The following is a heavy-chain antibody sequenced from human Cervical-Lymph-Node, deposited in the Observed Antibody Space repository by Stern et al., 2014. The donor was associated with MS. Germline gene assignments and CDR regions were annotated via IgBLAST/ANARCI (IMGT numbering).Heavy chain of an antibody. D-gene: IGHD3-10*01. CDR3: ARKYFDAFDI. Sequence: QVQLQESGPGLVKPSETLSLTCSVSGDSISSSGFYWGWIRQTPGKGLEWIGGIYFSGTTYYSPSLKGRITISADTSKNQFCLKLSSVTAADTAVYYCARKYFDAFDIWGQGTLVTVSS. J-gene: IGHJ3*02. CDR2: IYFSGTT. CDR1: GDSISSSGFY. V-gene: IGHV4-39*01.